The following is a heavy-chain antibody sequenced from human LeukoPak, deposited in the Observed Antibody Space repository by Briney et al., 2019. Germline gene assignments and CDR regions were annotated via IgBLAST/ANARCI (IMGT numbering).Heavy chain of an antibody. V-gene: IGHV4-59*01. CDR2: IYGSGYT. D-gene: IGHD6-19*01. Sequence: PSETLSLTCTVSGGSISGWYWSWIRQPPGKGLEWMGNIYGSGYTNYNPSLKSRVTMSIDTSKNHFSLKLTSVTAADTATYYCARETSLAGFASGLGFNYWGQGIPVSVSS. CDR1: GGSISGWY. J-gene: IGHJ4*02. CDR3: ARETSLAGFASGLGFNY.